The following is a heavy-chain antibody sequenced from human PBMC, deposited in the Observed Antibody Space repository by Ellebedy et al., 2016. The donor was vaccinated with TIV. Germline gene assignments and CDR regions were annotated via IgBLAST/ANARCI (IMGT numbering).Heavy chain of an antibody. CDR3: ARARHYGGKLENAFDI. V-gene: IGHV3-74*01. D-gene: IGHD4-23*01. CDR1: GFSFSGYW. Sequence: GESLKISCAASGFSFSGYWMHWVRQAPGKGLLWVSRIVGDGSDPKYAESVKGRFTISRDNAKNTLYLQMNSLRAEDTAIYYCARARHYGGKLENAFDIWGPGTMVTVSS. J-gene: IGHJ3*02. CDR2: IVGDGSDP.